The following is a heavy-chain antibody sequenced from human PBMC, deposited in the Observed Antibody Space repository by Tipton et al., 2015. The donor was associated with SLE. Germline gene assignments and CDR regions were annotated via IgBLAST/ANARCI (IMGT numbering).Heavy chain of an antibody. D-gene: IGHD5-12*01. CDR2: IDAYGHAT. CDR1: GFTFSTSG. J-gene: IGHJ4*02. CDR3: AKPVGYSGYDSWDY. V-gene: IGHV3-23*01. Sequence: SLRLSCAASGFTFSTSGMSWVRQAPGKGLEWVSAIDAYGHATNYADSVKGRFTISRDNSKNTLYLQMNSLRAEDTAVYYCAKPVGYSGYDSWDYWGQGTLVTVSS.